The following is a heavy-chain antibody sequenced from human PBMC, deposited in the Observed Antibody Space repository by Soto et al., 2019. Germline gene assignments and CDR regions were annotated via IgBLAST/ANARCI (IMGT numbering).Heavy chain of an antibody. J-gene: IGHJ1*01. CDR1: GGSISSGGYS. V-gene: IGHV4-30-2*01. CDR2: IYDSGST. Sequence: SETLSLTCAVSGGSISSGGYSWNWIRQPPGKGLEWIGYIYDSGSTYYNPSLKSRVTISVDRSKNQFSLKLSSVTAADTAVYYCARGGRWAPYYDILTSYYEYFQHWGQGTLVTVSS. CDR3: ARGGRWAPYYDILTSYYEYFQH. D-gene: IGHD3-9*01.